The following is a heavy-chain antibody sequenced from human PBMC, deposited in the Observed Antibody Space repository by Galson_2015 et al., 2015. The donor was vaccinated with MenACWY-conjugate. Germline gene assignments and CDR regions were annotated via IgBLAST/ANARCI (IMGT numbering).Heavy chain of an antibody. CDR2: MTGGGVYT. CDR3: AKGSSGGRPYYFDS. D-gene: IGHD2-15*01. J-gene: IGHJ4*02. CDR1: GFMFSSYV. V-gene: IGHV3-23*01. Sequence: SLRLSCAASGFMFSSYVMSWVRQSPGKGLEWVSAMTGGGVYTYYADSVKGRFTISRDDSKNTLYLQMISLRAEDTAIYYCAKGSSGGRPYYFDSWGQGTLVTVSS.